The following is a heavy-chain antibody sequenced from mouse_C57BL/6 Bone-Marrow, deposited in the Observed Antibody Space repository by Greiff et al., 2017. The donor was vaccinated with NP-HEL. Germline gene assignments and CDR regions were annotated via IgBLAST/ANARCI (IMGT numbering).Heavy chain of an antibody. CDR1: GYSITSGYY. J-gene: IGHJ4*01. V-gene: IGHV3-6*01. Sequence: EVQLQESGPGLVKPSQSLSLTCSVTGYSITSGYYWNWIRQFPGNKLEWMGYISYDGSNNYNPSLKNRISITRDTSKNQFFLKLNSVTTEDTATYYCARTVVAEGYAMDYWGQGTSVTVSS. D-gene: IGHD1-1*01. CDR3: ARTVVAEGYAMDY. CDR2: ISYDGSN.